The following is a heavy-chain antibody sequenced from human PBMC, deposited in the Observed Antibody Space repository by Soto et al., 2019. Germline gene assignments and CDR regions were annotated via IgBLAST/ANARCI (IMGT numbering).Heavy chain of an antibody. J-gene: IGHJ4*02. V-gene: IGHV1-69*13. D-gene: IGHD3-9*01. CDR2: ITFFFGTT. CDR3: AREFHTGYYLDF. Sequence: SVKVSCKASGGTFSSHAISWVRQAPGQGLEWMGGITFFFGTTNYAQHFRDRLTITADRSTDTAYMELVSLRPEDTAIYFCAREFHTGYYLDFCGQGALLTVSS. CDR1: GGTFSSHA.